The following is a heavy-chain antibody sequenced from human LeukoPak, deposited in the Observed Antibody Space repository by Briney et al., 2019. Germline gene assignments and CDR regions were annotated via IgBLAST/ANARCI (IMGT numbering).Heavy chain of an antibody. CDR3: ASPYPYDYVWGSYRDSLPLEH. CDR1: GFTVSSNY. CDR2: IYSGGST. V-gene: IGHV3-53*01. D-gene: IGHD3-16*02. J-gene: IGHJ1*01. Sequence: GGSLRLSCAASGFTVSSNYMSWVRQAPGKGLEWVSVIYSGGSTYYADSVKGRFTVSRDNFENILYVQMNNLRAGDTAVYYCASPYPYDYVWGSYRDSLPLEHWGQGTLVTVFS.